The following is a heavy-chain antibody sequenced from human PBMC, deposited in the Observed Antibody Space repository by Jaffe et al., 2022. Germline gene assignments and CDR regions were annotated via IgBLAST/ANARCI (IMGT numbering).Heavy chain of an antibody. V-gene: IGHV5-51*03. CDR1: GYSFTSYW. Sequence: EVQLVQSGAEVKKPGESLKISCKGSGYSFTSYWIGWVRQMPGKGLEWMGIIYPGDSDTRYSPSFQGQVTISADKSISTAYLQWSSLKASDTAMYYCARLDVPRYYYGSGSLRAFDIWGQGTMVTVSS. CDR2: IYPGDSDT. D-gene: IGHD3-10*01. CDR3: ARLDVPRYYYGSGSLRAFDI. J-gene: IGHJ3*02.